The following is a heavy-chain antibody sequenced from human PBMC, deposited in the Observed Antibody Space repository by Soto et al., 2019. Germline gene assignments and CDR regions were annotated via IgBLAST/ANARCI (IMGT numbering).Heavy chain of an antibody. V-gene: IGHV3-23*01. D-gene: IGHD4-17*01. J-gene: IGHJ5*02. CDR3: AKGNYGDYGGFDP. CDR2: IISTGVST. CDR1: GFSFSSFA. Sequence: EVQMLESGGGLGQPGGSLRLSCAASGFSFSSFAMAWVRQAPGKGLEWVSTIISTGVSTYYADSAKGRFTISRANSQNTLYLQMNSLRVEDTAVYYCAKGNYGDYGGFDPWGQGTLVTVSS.